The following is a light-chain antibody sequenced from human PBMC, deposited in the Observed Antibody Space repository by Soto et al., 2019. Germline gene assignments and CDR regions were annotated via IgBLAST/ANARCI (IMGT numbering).Light chain of an antibody. CDR1: SSNIGAGYD. Sequence: QSVLTQPPSVSGAPGQWVTISCTGSSSNIGAGYDVHWYQCLPGKTPKLLIYGNTNRPSGVPDKFSGSKSGTSASLAITRLLAEDEAEYYCQSYDSSLGAWVFGGGTKLTVL. V-gene: IGLV1-40*01. J-gene: IGLJ3*02. CDR2: GNT. CDR3: QSYDSSLGAWV.